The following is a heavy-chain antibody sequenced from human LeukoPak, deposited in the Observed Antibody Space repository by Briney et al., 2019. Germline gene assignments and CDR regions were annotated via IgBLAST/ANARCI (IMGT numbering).Heavy chain of an antibody. V-gene: IGHV4-34*01. CDR1: GGSFSGYY. J-gene: IGHJ5*02. CDR3: ARVGGSSWYSGLNWFDP. Sequence: SETLSLTCAVYGGSFSGYYWSWTRQPPGKGLEWIGEINHSGSTNYNPSLKSRVTISVDTSKNQFSLKLSSVTAADTAVYYCARVGGSSWYSGLNWFDPWGQGTLVTVSS. CDR2: INHSGST. D-gene: IGHD6-13*01.